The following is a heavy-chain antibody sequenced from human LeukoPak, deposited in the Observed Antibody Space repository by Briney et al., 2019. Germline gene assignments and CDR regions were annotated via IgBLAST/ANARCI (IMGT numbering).Heavy chain of an antibody. CDR1: GGSFNNYY. CDR2: IYSSGST. CDR3: ARGRGRLLLIDY. D-gene: IGHD2-15*01. J-gene: IGHJ4*02. Sequence: PSETLFLTCTVSGGSFNNYYWNWIRQPAGKGLEWIGRIYSSGSTDYNTALKSRVTMSVDTSKNQFSLNLTSVTAADSAVYYCARGRGRLLLIDYWGQGTLVTVSS. V-gene: IGHV4-4*07.